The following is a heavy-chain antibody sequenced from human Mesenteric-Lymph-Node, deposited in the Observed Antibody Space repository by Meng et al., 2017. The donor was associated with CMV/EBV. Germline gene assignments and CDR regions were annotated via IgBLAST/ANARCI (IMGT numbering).Heavy chain of an antibody. V-gene: IGHV4-61*01. CDR3: ARLYDFWSGPYYFDY. D-gene: IGHD3-3*01. J-gene: IGHJ4*02. Sequence: SETLSLTCTVSGGSVSSGNYYWSWIRQPPGMGLEYIGFIYSTGSTNYNPSLKSRVTISVDTSKNQFSLKLSSVTAADTAVYYCARLYDFWSGPYYFDYWGQGTLVTVSS. CDR1: GGSVSSGNYY. CDR2: IYSTGST.